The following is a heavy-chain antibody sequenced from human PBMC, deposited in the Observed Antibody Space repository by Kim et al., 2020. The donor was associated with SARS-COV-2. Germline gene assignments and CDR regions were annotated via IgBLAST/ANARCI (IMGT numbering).Heavy chain of an antibody. CDR1: GFTVSSNY. Sequence: GGSLRLSCAASGFTVSSNYMSWVRQAPGKGLEWVSVIYSGGSTYYADSVKGRFTISRDNSKNTLYLQMNSLRAEDTAVYYCARDLDSSGYAFDIWGQGTMVTVSS. CDR3: ARDLDSSGYAFDI. CDR2: IYSGGST. D-gene: IGHD3-22*01. J-gene: IGHJ3*02. V-gene: IGHV3-66*01.